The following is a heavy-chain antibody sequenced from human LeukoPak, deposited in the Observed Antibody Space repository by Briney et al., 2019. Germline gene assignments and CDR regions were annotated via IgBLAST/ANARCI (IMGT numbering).Heavy chain of an antibody. J-gene: IGHJ5*02. V-gene: IGHV1-8*01. CDR1: GYTFTSYD. CDR3: ARDLMELGQAAGFDP. CDR2: INPNTGNT. D-gene: IGHD6-13*01. Sequence: GASVKVSCKTFGYTFTSYDIHWVRQATGQGLEWMGYINPNTGNTGFAQKFQGRVTMTRDTSISTVYMDLSSLTSEDTAVYYCARDLMELGQAAGFDPWGQGTLVTVSS.